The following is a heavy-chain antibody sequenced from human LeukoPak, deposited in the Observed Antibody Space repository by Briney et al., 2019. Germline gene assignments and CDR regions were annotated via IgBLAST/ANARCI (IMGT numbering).Heavy chain of an antibody. Sequence: GGSLRLSCAASGFTFSSYWMSWGRQAPGKGLGWLANIGSDGTETNYVDSVKGRFTISRDNAKNTLYLQMNSLRGEDTAVYSCARVRAGESDERGSYWGQGTLVTVSS. CDR3: ARVRAGESDERGSY. V-gene: IGHV3-7*01. CDR2: IGSDGTET. D-gene: IGHD1-1*01. J-gene: IGHJ4*02. CDR1: GFTFSSYW.